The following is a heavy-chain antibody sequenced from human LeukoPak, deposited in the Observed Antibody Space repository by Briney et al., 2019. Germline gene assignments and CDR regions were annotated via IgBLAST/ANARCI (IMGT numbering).Heavy chain of an antibody. CDR1: GFTFDDYA. CDR3: AKGGGGVLAS. V-gene: IGHV3-9*01. Sequence: GRSLRLSCAASGFTFDDYAMHWVRQAPGKGLEWVSGISWNSGSIGYEDSVKGRFTISRDNSRNTLFLQMNSLKADDTAVYYCAKGGGGVLASWGQGTLVTVSS. D-gene: IGHD3-16*01. CDR2: ISWNSGSI. J-gene: IGHJ4*02.